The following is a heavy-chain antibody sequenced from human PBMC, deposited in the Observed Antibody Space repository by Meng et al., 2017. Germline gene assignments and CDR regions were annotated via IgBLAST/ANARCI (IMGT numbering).Heavy chain of an antibody. V-gene: IGHV4-4*05. J-gene: IGHJ5*02. Sequence: QLLLPAVRPGQVQPPGSRSLTPELSRRPISSRIWSSGGRQATGTSLALIGAIYHTGSTNYNPSLKSRVTISVQNLNNHFTLKLSSATAPETAVYYSAQGTVLLWFRELLHRNFFDPWGQGTLVTVSS. CDR3: AQGTVLLWFRELLHRNFFDP. D-gene: IGHD3-10*01. CDR1: RRPISSRIW. CDR2: IYHTGST.